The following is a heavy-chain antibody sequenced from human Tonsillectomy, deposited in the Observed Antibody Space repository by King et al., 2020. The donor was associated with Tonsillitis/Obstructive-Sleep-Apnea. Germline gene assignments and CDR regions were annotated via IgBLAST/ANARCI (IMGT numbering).Heavy chain of an antibody. D-gene: IGHD2-15*01. J-gene: IGHJ6*03. V-gene: IGHV3-30*01. CDR3: ARAPVRYCSGVNCYSASFLGYYYMDV. CDR2: ISYDGSKK. Sequence: HVKLVESGGGVVQPGRSLRLSCAASGFSFSSYAMHWVRQAPGKGLEWVALISYDGSKKYYADSIKGRFTISRDSSKNTLYLQMNSLRTEDTAVYYCARAPVRYCSGVNCYSASFLGYYYMDVWGKGTTVTVSS. CDR1: GFSFSSYA.